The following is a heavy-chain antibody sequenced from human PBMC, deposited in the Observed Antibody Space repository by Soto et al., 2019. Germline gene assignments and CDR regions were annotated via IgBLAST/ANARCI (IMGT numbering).Heavy chain of an antibody. Sequence: EVQLVESGGGLVKPGGSLRLSCAASGFTFSSYSMNWVRQAPGKGLEWVSSISSSSSYIYYADSVKGRFTISRDNAKNSLYLQMNSLRAEDTAVYYCARDWGPTYYDLLTGYGSNWFDPWGQGTLVTVSS. J-gene: IGHJ5*02. D-gene: IGHD3-9*01. CDR3: ARDWGPTYYDLLTGYGSNWFDP. CDR2: ISSSSSYI. V-gene: IGHV3-21*01. CDR1: GFTFSSYS.